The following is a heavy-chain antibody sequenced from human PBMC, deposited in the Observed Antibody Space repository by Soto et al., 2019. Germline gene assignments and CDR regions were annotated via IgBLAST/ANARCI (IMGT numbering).Heavy chain of an antibody. CDR2: IYYSGST. D-gene: IGHD5-18*01. V-gene: IGHV4-59*01. CDR3: ARFYSRPGFDP. J-gene: IGHJ5*02. CDR1: GGSISIYY. Sequence: QVQLQESGPGLVKPSETLSLTCTVSGGSISIYYWSWIRQPPGKGLEWIGYIYYSGSTNYNPSLKRRVTISVAPSKIQFPLKLSSVPAADTAVYSCARFYSRPGFDPWGQGTLVTVSS.